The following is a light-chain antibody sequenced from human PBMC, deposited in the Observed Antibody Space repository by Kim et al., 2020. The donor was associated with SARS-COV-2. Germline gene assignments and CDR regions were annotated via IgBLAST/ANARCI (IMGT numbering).Light chain of an antibody. CDR1: QDIRNY. CDR3: HQYNNLPLT. CDR2: DAS. V-gene: IGKV1-33*01. Sequence: DIQMTQSPSSLSASVGDRVTITCQASQDIRNYLNWYQQKPGKAPKLLIYDASDLETGVPSRFSGSGSGTDFTFTINTLRPEDIATYYCHQYNNLPLTFGGGTKLEI. J-gene: IGKJ4*01.